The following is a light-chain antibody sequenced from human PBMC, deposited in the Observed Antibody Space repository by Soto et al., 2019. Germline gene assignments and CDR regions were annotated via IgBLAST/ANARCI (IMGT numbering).Light chain of an antibody. CDR3: QQLNSYPIT. CDR2: AAS. J-gene: IGKJ5*01. V-gene: IGKV1-9*01. CDR1: QGISSY. Sequence: DIQLTQSPSFLSASVGDRVTITCRASQGISSYLAWYQQKPGKAPKLLIYAASTLQSGVPSRLSGSGSGTEFTPTISSLQPEDVATYYGQQLNSYPITFGQGTRMEIK.